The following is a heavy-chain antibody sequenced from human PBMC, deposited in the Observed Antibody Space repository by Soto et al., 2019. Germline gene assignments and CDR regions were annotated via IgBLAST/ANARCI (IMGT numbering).Heavy chain of an antibody. CDR1: GYTFTSYD. D-gene: IGHD2-2*01. CDR3: ARVAIVVVPAAINDY. V-gene: IGHV1-8*01. Sequence: GASVKVSCKASGYTFTSYDINWVRQATGQGLEWMGWMNPNSGNTGYAQKFQGRVTMITDTSTSTAYMELRSLRSDDTAVYYCARVAIVVVPAAINDYGGQGTLVTVSS. J-gene: IGHJ4*02. CDR2: MNPNSGNT.